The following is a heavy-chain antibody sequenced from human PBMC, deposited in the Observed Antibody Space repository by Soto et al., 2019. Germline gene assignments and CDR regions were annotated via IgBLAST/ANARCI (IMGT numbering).Heavy chain of an antibody. J-gene: IGHJ6*02. CDR1: GFSLSTSGVG. V-gene: IGHV2-5*02. D-gene: IGHD6-6*01. CDR2: IYWDDDK. CDR3: AHRSDSSSSGYYYSGMDV. Sequence: QITLKESGPTLVKPTQTLTLTCTFSGFSLSTSGVGVGWIRQPPGKALEWLALIYWDDDKRYSPSLKSRLTITKDTSKNQVVLTMTNMDPVDTATYYCAHRSDSSSSGYYYSGMDVWGQGTTVTVSS.